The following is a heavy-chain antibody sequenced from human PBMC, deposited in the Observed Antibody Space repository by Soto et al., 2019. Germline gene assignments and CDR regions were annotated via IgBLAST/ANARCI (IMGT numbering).Heavy chain of an antibody. J-gene: IGHJ4*02. D-gene: IGHD6-13*01. CDR1: GGSFSGYY. V-gene: IGHV4-34*01. CDR3: ATGGASSSWGSLYYFDY. Sequence: SETLSRTCAVYGGSFSGYYCSWIRHHPGKGLEWIGEINHSGSTNYNPSLKSRVTISVDTSKNQFSLKLSSVTAADTAVYYCATGGASSSWGSLYYFDYWGQGTLVTVSS. CDR2: INHSGST.